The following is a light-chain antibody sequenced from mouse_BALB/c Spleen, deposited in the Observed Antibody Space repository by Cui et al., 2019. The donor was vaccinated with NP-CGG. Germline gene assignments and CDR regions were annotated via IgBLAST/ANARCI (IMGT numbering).Light chain of an antibody. CDR2: GTN. J-gene: IGLJ1*01. V-gene: IGLV1*01. Sequence: QAVVMPEDSLTTSPGETVTLTCRSSTGAVATSNYANWVQEKPDHLFTGLIGGTNNRAPGVPARFSGSLIGDKAALTITGTQTEDEAIYFCALWYSNHWVFGGGTKLTVL. CDR1: TGAVATSNY. CDR3: ALWYSNHWV.